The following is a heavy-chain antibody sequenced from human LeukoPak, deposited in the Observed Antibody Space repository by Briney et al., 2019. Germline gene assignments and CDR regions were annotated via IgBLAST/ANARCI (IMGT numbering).Heavy chain of an antibody. D-gene: IGHD3-22*01. J-gene: IGHJ4*02. CDR3: AKRGYDSSGYYYFDY. CDR1: GFTFSSYG. V-gene: IGHV3-30*18. CDR2: ISYDGSNK. Sequence: RGSLRLSCAASGFTFSSYGMHWVRQAPGKGLEWVAVISYDGSNKYYADSVKGRFTISRDNSKNTLYLQMNSLRAEDTAVYYCAKRGYDSSGYYYFDYWGQGTLVTVSS.